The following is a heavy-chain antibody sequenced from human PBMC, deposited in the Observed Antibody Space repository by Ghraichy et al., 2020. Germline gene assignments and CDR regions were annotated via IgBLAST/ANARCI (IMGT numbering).Heavy chain of an antibody. J-gene: IGHJ4*02. CDR1: GFTFNNYA. V-gene: IGHV3-43*01. CDR3: AKVLESYDILTGADY. D-gene: IGHD3-9*01. CDR2: ISWDGYNT. Sequence: GGSLRLSCAASGFTFNNYAMHWVRQAPGKGLEWVSLISWDGYNTYYADSVKGRFTISRDNSKNALYLQMNSLRTDDTALYFCAKVLESYDILTGADYWGQGTPVTVSS.